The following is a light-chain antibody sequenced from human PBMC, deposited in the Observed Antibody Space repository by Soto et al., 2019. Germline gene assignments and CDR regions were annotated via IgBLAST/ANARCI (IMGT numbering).Light chain of an antibody. J-gene: IGLJ1*01. CDR2: NNN. CDR1: SSNIGINT. V-gene: IGLV1-44*01. CDR3: AAWDDSLNGYV. Sequence: QSVLTQPPSASETPGQRVTISCSGSSSNIGINTVDWFQQLPGTAPKLLIYNNNQRPSGVPDRFSGSKSGTSASLAIRGLQSEDESDYYCAAWDDSLNGYVFGTGTKVTV.